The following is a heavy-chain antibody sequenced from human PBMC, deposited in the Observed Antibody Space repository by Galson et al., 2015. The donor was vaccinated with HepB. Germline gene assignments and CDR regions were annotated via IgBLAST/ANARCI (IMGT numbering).Heavy chain of an antibody. CDR1: GDSVSSNSAA. D-gene: IGHD2-2*01. CDR2: TYYRSKWYN. J-gene: IGHJ4*02. V-gene: IGHV6-1*01. Sequence: CAISGDSVSSNSAAWNWIRQSPSRGLEWLGRTYYRSKWYNDYAVSVKSRIIINPDTSKNQFSLQLNSVTPEDTAVYYCARTSYNTSWWTIDYWGQGTLVTASS. CDR3: ARTSYNTSWWTIDY.